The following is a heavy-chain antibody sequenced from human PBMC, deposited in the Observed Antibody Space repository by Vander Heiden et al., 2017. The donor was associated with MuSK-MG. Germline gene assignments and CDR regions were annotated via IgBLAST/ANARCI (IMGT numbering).Heavy chain of an antibody. Sequence: QVQLQESGPGLVKPSETLSLTCAVSAYSFSSGFYWGWIRQSPGKGLEWIGTIYHAGTTYYSPALKSRVTMSVDTSKNQFSLKMRSVTPADTAVYYFVVWCVKNHEAFDIWGQGTLVTVCS. D-gene: IGHD1-26*01. CDR2: IYHAGTT. CDR3: VVWCVKNHEAFDI. CDR1: AYSFSSGFY. J-gene: IGHJ3*02. V-gene: IGHV4-38-2*01.